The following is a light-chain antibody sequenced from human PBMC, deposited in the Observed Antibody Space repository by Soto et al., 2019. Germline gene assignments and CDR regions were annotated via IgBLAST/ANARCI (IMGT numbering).Light chain of an antibody. Sequence: EIVMTQSPATLSVSPGGIATLSFRASQSVADNLAWFQQKPGQGPRLLIYGASTRATGIPARFSGSGSETDFTLTVSSLRSEDSAVYYCQQYNYWPITFGQGTRLEIK. J-gene: IGKJ5*01. CDR3: QQYNYWPIT. V-gene: IGKV3-15*01. CDR2: GAS. CDR1: QSVADN.